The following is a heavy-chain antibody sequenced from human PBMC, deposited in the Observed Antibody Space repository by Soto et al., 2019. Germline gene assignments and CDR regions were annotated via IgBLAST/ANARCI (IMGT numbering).Heavy chain of an antibody. J-gene: IGHJ4*02. V-gene: IGHV1-46*01. D-gene: IGHD6-19*01. CDR3: AKVRYSSGWMYYFDY. Sequence: GASVKVSCKASGYAFTSQYIHWVRQAPGQGLEWMGIINPSGGSTTYAQKFQGRVTMTRDTSTSTVYMELSSLRAEDTALYYCAKVRYSSGWMYYFDYWGQGTLVTVSS. CDR2: INPSGGST. CDR1: GYAFTSQY.